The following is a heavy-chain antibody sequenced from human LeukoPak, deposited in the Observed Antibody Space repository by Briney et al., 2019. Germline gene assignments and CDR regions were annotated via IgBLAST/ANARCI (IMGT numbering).Heavy chain of an antibody. CDR2: IGGTGGTT. CDR1: GFTFSSYT. CDR3: KVDTAMVLRIGYYYMDV. J-gene: IGHJ6*03. Sequence: GGSLRLSCAASGFTFSSYTMSWVRQAPGMGLEWVSGIGGTGGTTYYADPVKGRFTISRDNSKNTLYLQMNSLRAEDTAVYYCKVDTAMVLRIGYYYMDVWGKGTTVTVSS. D-gene: IGHD5-18*01. V-gene: IGHV3-23*01.